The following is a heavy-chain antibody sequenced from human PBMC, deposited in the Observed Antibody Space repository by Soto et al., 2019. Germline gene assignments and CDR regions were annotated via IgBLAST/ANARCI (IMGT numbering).Heavy chain of an antibody. V-gene: IGHV4-34*01. CDR3: ARGPYYYDSSHAFDI. CDR2: INHSGST. Sequence: SETLSLTCAVYGGSFSGYYWSWIRQPPGKGLEWIGEINHSGSTNYNPSLKSRVTISVDTSKNQFSLKLSSVTAAGTAVYYCARGPYYYDSSHAFDIWGQGTMVTVSS. CDR1: GGSFSGYY. J-gene: IGHJ3*02. D-gene: IGHD3-22*01.